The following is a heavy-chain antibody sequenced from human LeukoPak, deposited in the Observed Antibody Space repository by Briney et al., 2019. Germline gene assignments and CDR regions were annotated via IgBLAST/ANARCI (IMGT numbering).Heavy chain of an antibody. Sequence: QPGGSLRLSCAASGFTFSSYEMNWVRQAPGKGLEWVSYISSSGSTIYYADSVKGRFTISRDNAKNSLYLQMNSLRAEDTAVYYCARDARVGVPAATKMVDYWGQGTLVTVSS. J-gene: IGHJ4*02. CDR1: GFTFSSYE. D-gene: IGHD2-2*01. CDR2: ISSSGSTI. CDR3: ARDARVGVPAATKMVDY. V-gene: IGHV3-48*03.